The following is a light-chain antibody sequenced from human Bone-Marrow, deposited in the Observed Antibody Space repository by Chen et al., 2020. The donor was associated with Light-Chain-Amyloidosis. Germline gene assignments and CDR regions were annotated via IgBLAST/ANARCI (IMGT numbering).Light chain of an antibody. J-gene: IGKJ4*01. CDR1: QDITNY. CDR3: QQYDTLPLT. Sequence: DIQMTQSPSSLSASVGDGVTLTCQASQDITNYLNWYQQKPGKAPKLLIYDASKLETGVPSRFSGSGSGTDFTFTISSLQPEDIATYYCQQYDTLPLTFGGGTKVEIK. CDR2: DAS. V-gene: IGKV1-33*01.